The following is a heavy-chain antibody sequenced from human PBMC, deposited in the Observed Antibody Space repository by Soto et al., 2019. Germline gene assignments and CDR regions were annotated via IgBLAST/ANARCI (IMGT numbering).Heavy chain of an antibody. D-gene: IGHD6-19*01. CDR2: IYHSGST. CDR1: GGSISSSNW. CDR3: ARDSGYSSGWYYFDY. J-gene: IGHJ4*02. V-gene: IGHV4-4*02. Sequence: SETLSLTCAVSGGSISSSNWWSWVRQPPGKGLEWIGEIYHSGSTNYNPSLKSRVTISVDKSKNQFSLKLSSVTAADTAVYYCARDSGYSSGWYYFDYWGQGTLVTAPQ.